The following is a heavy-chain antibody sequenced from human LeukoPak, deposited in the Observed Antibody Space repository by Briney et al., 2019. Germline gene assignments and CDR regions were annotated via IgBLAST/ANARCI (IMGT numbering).Heavy chain of an antibody. V-gene: IGHV3-7*01. J-gene: IGHJ2*01. CDR1: GFPFSTFG. CDR3: ARGTRYFDL. Sequence: GGCLRLSCAASGFPFSTFGMSWVRQPPGKGLEWVANIKQDGREKYYVDSVKGRFTISRDNAKNSLFLLLSSLRAEDTAVYYCARGTRYFDLWGRGTLVTVSS. CDR2: IKQDGREK.